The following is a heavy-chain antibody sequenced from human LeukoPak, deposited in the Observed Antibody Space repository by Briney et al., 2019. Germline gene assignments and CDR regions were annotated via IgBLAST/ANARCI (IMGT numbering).Heavy chain of an antibody. D-gene: IGHD2-15*01. CDR3: ARFHCSGGSCYLNWFDP. J-gene: IGHJ5*02. CDR1: GGSICSYY. CDR2: IYYSGST. V-gene: IGHV4-59*08. Sequence: PSETLSLTCTVSGGSICSYYWSWIRQPPGKGLEWIGYIYYSGSTNYNPSLKSRVTISVDTSKNQFSLKLSSVTAADTAVYYCARFHCSGGSCYLNWFDPWGQGTLVTVSS.